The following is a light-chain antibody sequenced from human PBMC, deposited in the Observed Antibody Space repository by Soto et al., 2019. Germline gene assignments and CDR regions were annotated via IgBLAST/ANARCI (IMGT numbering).Light chain of an antibody. V-gene: IGLV2-8*01. CDR3: SSYAGNNILI. CDR1: SSDVGGYNH. Sequence: QSALTQPPSASGSPGQSVTVSCTGTSSDVGGYNHVSWYQQHPGEAPKLLIYEVNKRPSWVPNRFSGSKSGNTASLTVSGLQAEDEADYFCSSYAGNNILIFGGGTKLTVL. CDR2: EVN. J-gene: IGLJ2*01.